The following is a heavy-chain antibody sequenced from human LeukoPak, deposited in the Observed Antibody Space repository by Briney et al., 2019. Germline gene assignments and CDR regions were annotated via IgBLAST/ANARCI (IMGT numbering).Heavy chain of an antibody. CDR2: INHSGTT. Sequence: PSETLSLTCAVYGGSFSGYYWSWIRQPPGKGLEWIGDINHSGTTNYSPSLKSRVTISVDTSKNQFSLNLSSVPAADTAVFYCARRTGTYYYDSSGYSPWRYYFDYWGQGTLVTVSS. J-gene: IGHJ4*02. CDR3: ARRTGTYYYDSSGYSPWRYYFDY. D-gene: IGHD3-22*01. CDR1: GGSFSGYY. V-gene: IGHV4-34*01.